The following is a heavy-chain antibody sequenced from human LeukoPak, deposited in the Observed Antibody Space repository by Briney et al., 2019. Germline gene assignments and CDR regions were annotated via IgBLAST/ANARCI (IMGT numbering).Heavy chain of an antibody. CDR3: ARDRQDTAMVTLFDY. CDR1: GFTFSSYA. J-gene: IGHJ4*02. Sequence: QPGRSLRLSCAASGFTFSSYAMHWVRQAPGKGLEWVAVISYDGSNKYYADSVKGRFTTSRDNSKNTLYLQMNSLRAEDTAVYYCARDRQDTAMVTLFDYWGQGTLVTVSS. CDR2: ISYDGSNK. D-gene: IGHD5-18*01. V-gene: IGHV3-30-3*01.